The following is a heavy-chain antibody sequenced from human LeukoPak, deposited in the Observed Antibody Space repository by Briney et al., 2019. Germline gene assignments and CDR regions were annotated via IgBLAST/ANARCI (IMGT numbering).Heavy chain of an antibody. J-gene: IGHJ4*02. D-gene: IGHD3-10*01. Sequence: GGSLRLSCAASGFTFSSYSMNWVRQAPGKGLEWVAVISYDGSNKYYADSVKGRFTISRDNSKNTLYLQMNSLRAEDTAVYYCARDQLWFGESNFDYWGQGTLVTVSS. V-gene: IGHV3-30*03. CDR2: ISYDGSNK. CDR1: GFTFSSYS. CDR3: ARDQLWFGESNFDY.